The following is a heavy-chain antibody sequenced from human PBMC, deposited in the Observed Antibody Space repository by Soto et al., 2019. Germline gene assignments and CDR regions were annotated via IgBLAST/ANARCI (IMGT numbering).Heavy chain of an antibody. V-gene: IGHV1-8*01. CDR3: ARGLSYSGYGSGSEKDY. D-gene: IGHD3-10*01. Sequence: QVQLVQSGAEVKKPGASVKVSCKASGYTFTSYDINWVRQATGQGLEWMGWMNPNSGNTGYAQKFQGRVTMTRXXSXSXXYMELSSLRSEDTAVYYCARGLSYSGYGSGSEKDYWGQGTLVTVSS. J-gene: IGHJ4*02. CDR2: MNPNSGNT. CDR1: GYTFTSYD.